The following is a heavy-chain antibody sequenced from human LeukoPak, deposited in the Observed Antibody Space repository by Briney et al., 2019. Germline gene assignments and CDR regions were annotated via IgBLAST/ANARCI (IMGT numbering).Heavy chain of an antibody. CDR1: GFTFSDST. CDR3: VRGDSRDY. CDR2: ISSSSTM. Sequence: GGSLRLSCAASGFTFSDSTMNWVRQAPGKGLEWVSSISSSSTMHYADSAKGRLTISRENAKNTLYLQINSLRAEDTAVYYCVRGDSRDYWGQGTLVTVSS. J-gene: IGHJ4*02. V-gene: IGHV3-69-1*01. D-gene: IGHD6-13*01.